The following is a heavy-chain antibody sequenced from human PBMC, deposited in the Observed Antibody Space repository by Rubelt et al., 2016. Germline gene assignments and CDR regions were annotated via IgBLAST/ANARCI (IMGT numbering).Heavy chain of an antibody. V-gene: IGHV3-30*04. J-gene: IGHJ2*01. Sequence: VQLVESGGGVVQPGGSLRLSCAASGFTFSSYAVHWVRQAPGKGLEWLAVISSDGNDKYYADSVKGRFTISRDNSKNTLDLQLKSSEAEDPAVYYCARGTLGYRELWGRGTLVTVSS. CDR3: ARGTLGYREL. CDR1: GFTFSSYA. D-gene: IGHD1-1*01. CDR2: ISSDGNDK.